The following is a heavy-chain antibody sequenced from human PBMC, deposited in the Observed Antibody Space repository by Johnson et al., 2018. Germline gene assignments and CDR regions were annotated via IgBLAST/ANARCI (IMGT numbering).Heavy chain of an antibody. D-gene: IGHD3-3*01. J-gene: IGHJ6*03. CDR2: ISHSGST. CDR3: ARWGRLLRFLEWSSSMDV. Sequence: QVQLQQWGAGLLKPSETLSLTCAVYGGSFSGYYWSWIRQPPGKGLEWIGEISHSGSTNYNPSLKSRVTISVDTPKNQFSLKRRSVTAADTAVCYCARWGRLLRFLEWSSSMDVWGKGTTVTVSS. CDR1: GGSFSGYY. V-gene: IGHV4-34*01.